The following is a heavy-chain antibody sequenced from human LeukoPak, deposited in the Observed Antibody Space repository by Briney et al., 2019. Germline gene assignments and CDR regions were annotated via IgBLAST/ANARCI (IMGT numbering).Heavy chain of an antibody. J-gene: IGHJ6*02. CDR2: ISGSSNTI. V-gene: IGHV3-48*01. CDR3: ARDHFKLELQDYYYGMDV. D-gene: IGHD1-7*01. CDR1: GFTFSSYT. Sequence: GGSLRLSCAASGFTFSSYTMNWVRQAPGKGLEWVSYISGSSNTIYYADSVKGRFTISRDNAKNSLYLQMNSLRAEDTAVYYCARDHFKLELQDYYYGMDVWGQGTTVTVSS.